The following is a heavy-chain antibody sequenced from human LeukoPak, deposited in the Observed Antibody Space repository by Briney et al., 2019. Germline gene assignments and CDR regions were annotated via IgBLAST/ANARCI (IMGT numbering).Heavy chain of an antibody. CDR1: GYSISSGYY. D-gene: IGHD3-22*01. CDR3: ARVVDSSGYYYVKSYYYYMDV. J-gene: IGHJ6*03. CDR2: MYHSGST. Sequence: SETLSLTCTVSGYSISSGYYWGWIRQPPGKGLECIGTMYHSGSTFYNPSLKSRVTISVDTSKNQFSLKLTSMTAADTAVYYCARVVDSSGYYYVKSYYYYMDVWGKGTTVTVSS. V-gene: IGHV4-38-2*02.